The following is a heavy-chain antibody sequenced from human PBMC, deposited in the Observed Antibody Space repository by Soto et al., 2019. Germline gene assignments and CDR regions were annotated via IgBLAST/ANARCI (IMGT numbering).Heavy chain of an antibody. D-gene: IGHD3-10*01. Sequence: ASVKVSCKASGYTFTSYYMHWVRQAPGQGLEWMGIINPSGGSTSYAQKFQGRVTMTRDTSTSTVYMELSSLRSEDTAVYYCARSELLWFGDRYYYYYGMDVWAKGPRSPSP. J-gene: IGHJ6*02. CDR1: GYTFTSYY. CDR3: ARSELLWFGDRYYYYYGMDV. V-gene: IGHV1-46*01. CDR2: INPSGGST.